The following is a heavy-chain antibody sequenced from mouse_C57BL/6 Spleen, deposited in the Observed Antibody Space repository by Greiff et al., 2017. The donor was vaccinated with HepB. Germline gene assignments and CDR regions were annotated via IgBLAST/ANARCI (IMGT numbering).Heavy chain of an antibody. D-gene: IGHD1-1*02. Sequence: EVQLQESGPGLVKPSQSLSLTCSVTGYSITSGYYWNWIRQFPGNKLEWMGYISYDGSNNYNPSLKNRISITRDTSKNQFFLKLNSVTTEDTATYYCASGGYYGAMDYWGQGTSVTVSS. CDR3: ASGGYYGAMDY. CDR1: GYSITSGYY. J-gene: IGHJ4*01. V-gene: IGHV3-6*01. CDR2: ISYDGSN.